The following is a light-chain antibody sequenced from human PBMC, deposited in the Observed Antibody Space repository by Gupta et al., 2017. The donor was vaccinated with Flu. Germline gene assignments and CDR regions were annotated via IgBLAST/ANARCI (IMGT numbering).Light chain of an antibody. Sequence: SNNVGNQGAAWLQQHQGHPPNLLSYRNNNRPSVISERFSASRSGNTASLTITGLRPEDAADYYCSAWDTSLITRVFGGGTKLTVL. CDR1: SNNVGNQG. J-gene: IGLJ3*02. V-gene: IGLV10-54*01. CDR3: SAWDTSLITRV. CDR2: RNN.